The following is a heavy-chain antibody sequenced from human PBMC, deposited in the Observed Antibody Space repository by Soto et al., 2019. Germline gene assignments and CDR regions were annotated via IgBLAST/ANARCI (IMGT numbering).Heavy chain of an antibody. Sequence: ASVKVSCKASGGTFSRYAISWVRQAPGQGLEWMGGIIPMFGTANYAQKFQGRVTITAVESTSTAYMELSSLRSEDTAVYYCARQFDYESSGYYYPYWGQGTLVTVSS. CDR2: IIPMFGTA. CDR1: GGTFSRYA. V-gene: IGHV1-69*13. J-gene: IGHJ4*02. D-gene: IGHD3-22*01. CDR3: ARQFDYESSGYYYPY.